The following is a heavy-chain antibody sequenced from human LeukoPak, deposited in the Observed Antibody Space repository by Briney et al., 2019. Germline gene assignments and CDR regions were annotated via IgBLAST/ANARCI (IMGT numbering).Heavy chain of an antibody. V-gene: IGHV5-51*01. CDR3: ARAPTSVSKPYYFDY. CDR2: IYPGESDT. D-gene: IGHD4-11*01. CDR1: GYSFSNYW. J-gene: IGHJ4*02. Sequence: GESLKISCKAFGYSFSNYWIGWVRRMPGRGLEGMGVIYPGESDTRYSPSFQGQVTISADNSITTGSLQWGSLKASDTAMYYCARAPTSVSKPYYFDYWGQGALVTVSS.